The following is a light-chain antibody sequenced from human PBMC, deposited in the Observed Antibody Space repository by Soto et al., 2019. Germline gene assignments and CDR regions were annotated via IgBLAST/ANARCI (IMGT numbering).Light chain of an antibody. J-gene: IGLJ7*01. CDR1: SSDVGGYNY. CDR3: SSYTSSSTLAV. CDR2: EVS. V-gene: IGLV2-14*01. Sequence: QSVLTQPASVSGSPGQSITISCTGTSSDVGGYNYVSWYQQHPGKAPKLMIYEVSNRPSGVSNRFSGSKSGNTASLTISGLQAEEEADYYCSSYTSSSTLAVFGGGTQLTVL.